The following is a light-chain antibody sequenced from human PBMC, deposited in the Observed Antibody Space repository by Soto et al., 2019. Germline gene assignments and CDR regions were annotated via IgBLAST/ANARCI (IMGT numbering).Light chain of an antibody. CDR3: CSYAGSYVWV. Sequence: QSVLTQPRSVSGSPGQSVSIPCMGPPVDFGSYNYFPWYQQHPGKAPRLMIYDVRKRPSGVPDRFSGSKSGNTASLTISGLRAEDEADYYCCSYAGSYVWVFGGGTKLTVL. J-gene: IGLJ3*02. CDR2: DVR. CDR1: PVDFGSYNY. V-gene: IGLV2-11*01.